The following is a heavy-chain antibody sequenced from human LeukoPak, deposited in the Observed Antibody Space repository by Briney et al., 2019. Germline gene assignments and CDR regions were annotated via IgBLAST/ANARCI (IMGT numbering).Heavy chain of an antibody. Sequence: QPGGSLRLSCAGSGFSFSSHGMNWVRQAPGKGLEWVAVISYDGSNKYYADSVKGRFTISRDNSKNTLYLQMNSLRAEDTAVYYCARDHRSWYDAFDIWGQGTMVTVSS. CDR2: ISYDGSNK. CDR3: ARDHRSWYDAFDI. J-gene: IGHJ3*02. D-gene: IGHD6-13*01. CDR1: GFSFSSHG. V-gene: IGHV3-30*03.